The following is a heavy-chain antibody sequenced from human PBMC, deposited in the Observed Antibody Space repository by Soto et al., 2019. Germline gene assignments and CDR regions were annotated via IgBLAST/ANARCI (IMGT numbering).Heavy chain of an antibody. CDR3: AGDSGWPILNFDN. V-gene: IGHV3-30*03. J-gene: IGHJ4*02. Sequence: GGSLRLSCAASDFDFSSYGIHWVRQAPGKGLEWVAASSYDGRETFYADSAKGRFTVSKEMSKNTAFLQMNALRHEDTAVYFCAGDSGWPILNFDNWGQGTPVTVSS. CDR2: SSYDGRET. D-gene: IGHD3-10*01. CDR1: DFDFSSYG.